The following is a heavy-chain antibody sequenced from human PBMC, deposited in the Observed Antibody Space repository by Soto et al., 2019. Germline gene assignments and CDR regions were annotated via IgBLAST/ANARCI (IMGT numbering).Heavy chain of an antibody. V-gene: IGHV4-39*01. CDR3: ASNGGDSSGWYRYYYYYYGMDV. CDR1: GGSISSSSYY. CDR2: IYYSGST. Sequence: PSETLSLTCTVSGGSISSSSYYWGWIRQPPGKGLEWIGSIYYSGSTYYNPSLKSRVTISVDTSKDQFSLKLSSVTAADTAVYYCASNGGDSSGWYRYYYYYYGMDVWGQGTTVTVSS. D-gene: IGHD6-19*01. J-gene: IGHJ6*02.